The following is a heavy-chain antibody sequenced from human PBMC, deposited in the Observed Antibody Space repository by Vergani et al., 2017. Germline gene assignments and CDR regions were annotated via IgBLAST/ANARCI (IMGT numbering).Heavy chain of an antibody. Sequence: EVNLVESGGGLVQPGGSLRLSCVASGFTFRNYIMHWVRQTPGRGLEYVSGISRDGGDTYHANSVRGRFTISRDNSKNTVYLQMGSLETEDTAVYYCARGGARGTTLSTTWFDSWGQGTLVTVSS. V-gene: IGHV3-64*01. CDR1: GFTFRNYI. CDR3: ARGGARGTTLSTTWFDS. J-gene: IGHJ5*01. D-gene: IGHD1-1*01. CDR2: ISRDGGDT.